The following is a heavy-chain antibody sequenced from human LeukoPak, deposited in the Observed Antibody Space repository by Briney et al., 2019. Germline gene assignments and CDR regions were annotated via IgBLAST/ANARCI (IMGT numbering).Heavy chain of an antibody. V-gene: IGHV4-30-2*01. CDR3: ARALNWGGGFDY. CDR2: IYHSRST. J-gene: IGHJ4*02. D-gene: IGHD7-27*01. CDR1: GGSISSGGYS. Sequence: PSETLSLTCAVSGGSISSGGYSWSWTRQPPGKGLEWIGYIYHSRSTYYNPSLKSRVTISVDRSKNQFSLKLSSVTAADTAVYYCARALNWGGGFDYWGQGTLVTVSS.